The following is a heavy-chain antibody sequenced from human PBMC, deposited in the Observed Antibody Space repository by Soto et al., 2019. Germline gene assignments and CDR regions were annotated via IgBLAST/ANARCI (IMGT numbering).Heavy chain of an antibody. J-gene: IGHJ5*01. CDR3: AREVDRVLLAPRQSLES. CDR2: ISSRSGTI. D-gene: IGHD5-12*01. CDR1: GFSLGDYD. V-gene: IGHV3-11*01. Sequence: GSSLKLSCAAYGFSLGDYDMTWIRQSPGQGLEWVSYISSRSGTIFYADSVKGRFTLSRDNSKNSMYLQMNSLRAEDTAVYYCAREVDRVLLAPRQSLESWASRSLATVYS.